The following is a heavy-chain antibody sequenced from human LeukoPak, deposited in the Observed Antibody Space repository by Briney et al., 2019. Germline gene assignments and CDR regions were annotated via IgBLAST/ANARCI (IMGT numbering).Heavy chain of an antibody. D-gene: IGHD3-10*01. CDR2: IKQDGSEK. Sequence: GGSLRLSCVASGFTFSNYWMSWVRQAPGKGLEWVANIKQDGSEKYYVDSVKGRFTISRDNAKNSLYLQMNSLRAEDTAVYYCARGGGRTFDYWGQGTLVTVSS. CDR3: ARGGGRTFDY. J-gene: IGHJ4*02. V-gene: IGHV3-7*01. CDR1: GFTFSNYW.